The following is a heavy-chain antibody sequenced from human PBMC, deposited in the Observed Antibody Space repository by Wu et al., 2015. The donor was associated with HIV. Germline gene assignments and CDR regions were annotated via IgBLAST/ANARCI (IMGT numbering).Heavy chain of an antibody. D-gene: IGHD3-10*01. Sequence: QVQLAQSGAEVKKAGDSLKVSCTASGGTFENYPISWIRQAPGQGLEWLGGVIPAYGTADYAQNFQGRVTITADESTSTAYMELSSLRSDDTAVYYCATYGAGSYSYYYYYMDVWGKGTRVTVSS. CDR3: ATYGAGSYSYYYYYMDV. CDR1: GGTFENYP. CDR2: VIPAYGTA. V-gene: IGHV1-69*13. J-gene: IGHJ6*03.